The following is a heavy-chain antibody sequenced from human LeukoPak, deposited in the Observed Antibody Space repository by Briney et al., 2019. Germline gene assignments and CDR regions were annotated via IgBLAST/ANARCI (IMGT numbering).Heavy chain of an antibody. V-gene: IGHV4-31*03. CDR2: IYYSGST. J-gene: IGHJ4*02. D-gene: IGHD1-1*01. CDR3: ARWDNTYFDY. CDR1: GGSISSGGYS. Sequence: SETLSLTCTVSGGSISSGGYSWSWIRQHPGKGLEWIGYIYYSGSTYYNPSLKSRATISVDTSKNQFSLKLSSVTAADTAVYYCARWDNTYFDYWGQGTLVTVSS.